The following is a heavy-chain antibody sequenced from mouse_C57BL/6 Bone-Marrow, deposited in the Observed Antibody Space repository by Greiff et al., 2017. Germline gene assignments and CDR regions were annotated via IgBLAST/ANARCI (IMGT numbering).Heavy chain of an antibody. V-gene: IGHV14-4*01. Sequence: VQLQQSGAELVRPGASVKLSCTASGFNIKDDYMHWVKQRPEQGLERDGWIDPENGDTEYASKFQGKAIITADTSSNTSYLQLSSLTSEDTAVYYCTTRSWFAYWGQGTLVTVSA. CDR3: TTRSWFAY. J-gene: IGHJ3*01. CDR2: IDPENGDT. CDR1: GFNIKDDY.